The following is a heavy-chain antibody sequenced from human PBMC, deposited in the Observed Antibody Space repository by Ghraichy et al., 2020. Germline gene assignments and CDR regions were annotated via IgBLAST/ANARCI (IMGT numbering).Heavy chain of an antibody. D-gene: IGHD2-15*01. J-gene: IGHJ4*02. CDR1: GFTFSRFW. V-gene: IGHV3-7*01. Sequence: GGSLRLSCEASGFTFSRFWMAWIRQAPGKGLEWVASIKHDGSEKHYVDAVKGRFTISRDNAKDSLSLQMNSLRAEDTAVYYCARTIAVVAADDYWGQGTLVTVSS. CDR3: ARTIAVVAADDY. CDR2: IKHDGSEK.